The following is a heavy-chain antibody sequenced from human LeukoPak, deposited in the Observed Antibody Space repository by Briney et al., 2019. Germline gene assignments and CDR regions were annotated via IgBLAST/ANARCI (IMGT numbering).Heavy chain of an antibody. CDR1: GFTFSSYA. Sequence: PGGSLRLSCAASGFTFSSYAMHWVRQAPGRGLEWVAVISYDGSNKYYADSVKGRFTISRDNSKNTLYLQMNSLRAEDTAVYYCARDRYYDFWSGKPGAWSMASWGQGTLVTVSS. CDR3: ARDRYYDFWSGKPGAWSMAS. CDR2: ISYDGSNK. D-gene: IGHD3-3*01. J-gene: IGHJ5*02. V-gene: IGHV3-30-3*01.